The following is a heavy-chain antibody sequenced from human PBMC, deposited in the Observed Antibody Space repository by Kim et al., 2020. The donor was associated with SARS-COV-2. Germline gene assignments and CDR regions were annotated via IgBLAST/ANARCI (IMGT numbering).Heavy chain of an antibody. D-gene: IGHD3-10*01. Sequence: SRVTISVDTSKTQFSLKLSSVTAADTAVYYCARDQSPVLLWFGEGYYFDYWGQGTLVTVSS. CDR3: ARDQSPVLLWFGEGYYFDY. V-gene: IGHV4-30-2*04. J-gene: IGHJ4*02.